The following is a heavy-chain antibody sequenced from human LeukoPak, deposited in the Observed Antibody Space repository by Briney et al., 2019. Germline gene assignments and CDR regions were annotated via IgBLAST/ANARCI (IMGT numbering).Heavy chain of an antibody. CDR3: ARDDAGSYYVIDY. Sequence: GGSLRLSCAASGFTFSSFAMTWVRQAPGKGPEWVSAVSRNGDSTYYADSVKGRFTISRDNSKNTLYLQMNSLRGEETAVYYCARDDAGSYYVIDYWGQGTLVTVSS. D-gene: IGHD3-10*01. J-gene: IGHJ4*02. CDR1: GFTFSSFA. CDR2: VSRNGDST. V-gene: IGHV3-23*01.